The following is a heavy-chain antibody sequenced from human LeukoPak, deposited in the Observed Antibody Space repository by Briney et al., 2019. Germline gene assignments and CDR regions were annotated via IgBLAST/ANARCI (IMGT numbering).Heavy chain of an antibody. V-gene: IGHV1-2*02. CDR1: GYTFSGYY. CDR2: INPNSGGT. J-gene: IGHJ6*03. D-gene: IGHD3/OR15-3a*01. CDR3: AREYMDWEKYYYYYYMDV. Sequence: ASVKVSCKASGYTFSGYYMHWVRQAPGQGLEWMGWINPNSGGTNYAQKFQGRVTMTRDTSISTAYMELSRLRSDDTAVYHCAREYMDWEKYYYYYYMDVWGKGTTVTVSS.